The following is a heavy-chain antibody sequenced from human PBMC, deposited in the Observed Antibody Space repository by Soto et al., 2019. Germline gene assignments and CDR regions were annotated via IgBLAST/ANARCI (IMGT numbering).Heavy chain of an antibody. V-gene: IGHV1-24*01. J-gene: IGHJ4*02. D-gene: IGHD5-12*01. CDR3: ATGPPERWLQFDY. Sequence: ASVKVSCKVSGYTLTELSMHWVRQAPGKGLEWMGGFDPEDGETIYAQKFQGRVTMTEDTSTDTAYMELSSLRSEDTAVYCCATGPPERWLQFDYWGQGTLVTVSS. CDR1: GYTLTELS. CDR2: FDPEDGET.